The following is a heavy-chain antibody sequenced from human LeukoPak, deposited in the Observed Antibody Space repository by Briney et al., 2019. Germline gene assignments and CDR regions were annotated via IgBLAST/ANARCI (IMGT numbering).Heavy chain of an antibody. CDR2: IYYSGST. CDR3: ARHSTYYDILTGYYPYYFDY. CDR1: GGSISSSSYY. Sequence: SETLSLTCTVSGGSISSSSYYWGWIRQPPGKGLEWIRSIYYSGSTYYSPSLKSRVTISVDTSKNQFSLKLSSVTAADTAVYYCARHSTYYDILTGYYPYYFDYWGQGTLVTVSS. J-gene: IGHJ4*02. D-gene: IGHD3-9*01. V-gene: IGHV4-39*01.